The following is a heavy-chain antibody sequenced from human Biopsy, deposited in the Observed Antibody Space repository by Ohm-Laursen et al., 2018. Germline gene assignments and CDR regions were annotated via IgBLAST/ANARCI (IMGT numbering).Heavy chain of an antibody. Sequence: TLSLTCTVSGVSINGGRYYWNWIRHHPGQGLEWIGNIFYSANTYYNPSLKSRVTISLDTSKNQFPLKLSSVTAAGTAVYYCARLGSGDYFPTFFDFWGQGALVTVSS. CDR2: IFYSANT. J-gene: IGHJ4*02. D-gene: IGHD5-12*01. CDR3: ARLGSGDYFPTFFDF. V-gene: IGHV4-31*03. CDR1: GVSINGGRYY.